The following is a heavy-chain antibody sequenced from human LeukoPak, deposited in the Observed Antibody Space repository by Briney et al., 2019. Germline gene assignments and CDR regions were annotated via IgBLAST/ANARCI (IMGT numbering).Heavy chain of an antibody. D-gene: IGHD6-6*01. CDR1: GGSISSGGYY. J-gene: IGHJ4*02. CDR3: ARDNIEYSSSSGIDY. Sequence: SETLSLTCTVSGGSISSGGYYWSWIRQHPGKGLEWIGYIYYSGTTYCIPSLKSRVTISVDTSKNQFFLKLSSVTAADTAVYYCARDNIEYSSSSGIDYWGQGTLVTVSS. CDR2: IYYSGTT. V-gene: IGHV4-31*03.